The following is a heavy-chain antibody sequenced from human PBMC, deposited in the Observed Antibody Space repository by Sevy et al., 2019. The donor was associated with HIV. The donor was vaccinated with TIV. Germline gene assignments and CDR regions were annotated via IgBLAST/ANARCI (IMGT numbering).Heavy chain of an antibody. V-gene: IGHV3-23*01. CDR2: ITGSGGTI. CDR1: GFSFTTYA. CDR3: ARSYSSSWYILYYFEY. D-gene: IGHD6-13*01. Sequence: GGSLRLSCAASGFSFTTYAMSWVRQAPGKGLEWVSSITGSGGTIYYADSVKGRFTISRDNAKNSLYLHMNTLRAEDTSVYYCARSYSSSWYILYYFEYWGQGTPVTVSS. J-gene: IGHJ4*02.